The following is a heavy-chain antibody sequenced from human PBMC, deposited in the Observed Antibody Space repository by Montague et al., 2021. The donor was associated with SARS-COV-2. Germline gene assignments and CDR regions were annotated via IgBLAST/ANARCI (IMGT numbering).Heavy chain of an antibody. Sequence: SETLSLTCTVSGGSISSSSYYWGWIRQPPGKGLEWIGSIYYSGSTHYNPSLKSRVTISVDTSKNQLSLKLSSVTAADTAVYYCARVGRQRLVGLSGMDGWGQGTTVTVSS. CDR3: ARVGRQRLVGLSGMDG. V-gene: IGHV4-39*07. CDR1: GGSISSSSYY. CDR2: IYYSGST. J-gene: IGHJ6*02. D-gene: IGHD6-13*01.